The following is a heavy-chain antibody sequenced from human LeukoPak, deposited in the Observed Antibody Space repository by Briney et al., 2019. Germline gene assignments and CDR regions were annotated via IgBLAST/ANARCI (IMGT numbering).Heavy chain of an antibody. J-gene: IGHJ4*02. V-gene: IGHV3-23*01. CDR1: GFTFSSYA. Sequence: GGSLRLSCAASGFTFSSYAMSWVRQAPGKGLEWVSAISGSGGSTYYADSVKGRFTISRDNSKNTLYLQMNSLRAEDTAVYYCTYIVVVAAATDYWGQGTLVTVSS. CDR3: TYIVVVAAATDY. D-gene: IGHD2-15*01. CDR2: ISGSGGST.